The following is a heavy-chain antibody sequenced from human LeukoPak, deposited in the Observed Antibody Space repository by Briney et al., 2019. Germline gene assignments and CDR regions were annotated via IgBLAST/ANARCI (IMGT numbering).Heavy chain of an antibody. J-gene: IGHJ4*02. Sequence: SETLSLTCTVSDGSISSHTYYGGWIRQAPGKGLEWIGSIYYSGNTYYNPSLKSRVTISVDTSKNQFSLELGSVIAAVYYCARHDAAAVVEYWGQGTLVTVSS. CDR3: ARHDAAAVVEY. D-gene: IGHD6-19*01. CDR1: DGSISSHTYY. V-gene: IGHV4-39*01. CDR2: IYYSGNT.